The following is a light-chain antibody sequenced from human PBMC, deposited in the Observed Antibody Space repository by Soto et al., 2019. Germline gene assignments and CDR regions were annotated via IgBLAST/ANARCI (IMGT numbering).Light chain of an antibody. Sequence: DIQMTQSPSTLSAVVGDRVTITCRASQTISSWLAWYQQKPGKAPKLLIYDASSLESGASSRFSGSGSGTEFTLTISSLRPDDFASYYCQQYSSYPYTFGQGTKLEIK. CDR1: QTISSW. J-gene: IGKJ2*01. CDR2: DAS. V-gene: IGKV1-5*01. CDR3: QQYSSYPYT.